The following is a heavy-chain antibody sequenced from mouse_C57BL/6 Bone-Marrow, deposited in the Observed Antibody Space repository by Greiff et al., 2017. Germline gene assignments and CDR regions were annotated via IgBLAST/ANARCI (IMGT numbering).Heavy chain of an antibody. D-gene: IGHD1-1*02. V-gene: IGHV1-63*01. CDR2: IYPGGGYT. CDR3: ARGEAYYYGGYWDFDV. J-gene: IGHJ1*03. CDR1: GYTFTNYW. Sequence: VQLQQSGAELVRPGTSVKMSCKASGYTFTNYWIGWAKQRPGHGLEWIGDIYPGGGYTNYNEKFKGKDTLTADKSSSTAYMQFSSLTSADSALYYRARGEAYYYGGYWDFDVWGTGTTVTVSS.